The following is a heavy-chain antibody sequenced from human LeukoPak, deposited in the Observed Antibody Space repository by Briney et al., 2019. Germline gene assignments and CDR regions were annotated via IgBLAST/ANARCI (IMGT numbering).Heavy chain of an antibody. D-gene: IGHD6-13*01. CDR2: TYYRSKWYN. V-gene: IGHV6-1*01. CDR1: GDSVSSNSAA. Sequence: SQTLSLTCALSGDSVSSNSAAWNWIRQSPSRGLEWLVRTYYRSKWYNDYAVSVKSRITINPDTSKNQFSLQLNSVTPEDTAVYYCARDYSSSWFRPPYYFDYWGQGTLVTVSS. J-gene: IGHJ4*02. CDR3: ARDYSSSWFRPPYYFDY.